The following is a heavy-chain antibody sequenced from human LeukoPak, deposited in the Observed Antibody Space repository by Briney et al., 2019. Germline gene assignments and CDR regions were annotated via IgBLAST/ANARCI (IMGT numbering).Heavy chain of an antibody. J-gene: IGHJ5*02. CDR3: ARYEYHVQNYGGPWTWFDP. CDR2: IYYSGST. CDR1: GGSISSYY. V-gene: IGHV4-59*12. Sequence: SETLSLTCTVSGGSISSYYWSWIRQPPGKGLEWIGYIYYSGSTYYNPSLKSRVTISVDRSKNQFSLKLSSVTAADTAVYYCARYEYHVQNYGGPWTWFDPWGQGTLVTVSS. D-gene: IGHD4-23*01.